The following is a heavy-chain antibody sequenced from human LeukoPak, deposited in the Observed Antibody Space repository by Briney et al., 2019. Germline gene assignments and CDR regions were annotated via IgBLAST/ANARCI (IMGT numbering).Heavy chain of an antibody. J-gene: IGHJ4*02. CDR3: AGEAGSYGPVVY. D-gene: IGHD3-10*01. V-gene: IGHV3-72*01. Sequence: GGSLRLSCAASGFTFSDHYMDWVRPAPGKGLEWVGRCRNKANSYTTEYAASVEGRFTISRDDSKNSLYLQMNSLKAEDTAVYYCAGEAGSYGPVVYWGQGTLVTVSS. CDR2: CRNKANSYTT. CDR1: GFTFSDHY.